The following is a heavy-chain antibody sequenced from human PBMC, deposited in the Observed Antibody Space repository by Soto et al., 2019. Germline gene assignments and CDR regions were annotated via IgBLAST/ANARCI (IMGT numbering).Heavy chain of an antibody. J-gene: IGHJ6*02. CDR1: GVSVSSGNYY. CDR2: FYYTGST. CDR3: ARARGILTGGYGMDV. D-gene: IGHD3-9*01. Sequence: PSETLSLTCTVSGVSVSSGNYYWSWIRQPPGKGLEWIGYFYYTGSTTYNPSLKSRVTISIDASKNQFSLKLSSVTAADTAVYYCARARGILTGGYGMDVWGQGTTVTVSS. V-gene: IGHV4-61*01.